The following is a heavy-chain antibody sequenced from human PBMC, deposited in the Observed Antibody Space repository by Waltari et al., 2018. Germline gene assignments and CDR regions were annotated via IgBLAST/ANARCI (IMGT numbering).Heavy chain of an antibody. CDR3: ARGRRLEDSSGAGGYYFDY. D-gene: IGHD6-19*01. Sequence: QVQLQRWGAGLLKPSETLSPTCAVSGGSFSGYYWSWIRQPPGKGLEWIGEINHSGSTNYNPSLKSRVTISVDTSKNQFSLKLSSVTAADTAVYYCARGRRLEDSSGAGGYYFDYWGQGTLVTVSS. CDR1: GGSFSGYY. J-gene: IGHJ4*02. V-gene: IGHV4-34*01. CDR2: INHSGST.